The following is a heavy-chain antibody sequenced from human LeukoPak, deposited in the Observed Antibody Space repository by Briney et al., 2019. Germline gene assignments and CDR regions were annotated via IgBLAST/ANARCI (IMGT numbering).Heavy chain of an antibody. Sequence: GGSLRLSCAASGFTFDEYGMSWVRQAPGKGLEWVSGISWNGGSTGYAGSVKGRFTISGDNAKNALYLQMNSLRAEDTALYYCARGAAWFNPWGQGTLVTVSS. J-gene: IGHJ5*02. D-gene: IGHD6-13*01. V-gene: IGHV3-20*04. CDR2: ISWNGGST. CDR3: ARGAAWFNP. CDR1: GFTFDEYG.